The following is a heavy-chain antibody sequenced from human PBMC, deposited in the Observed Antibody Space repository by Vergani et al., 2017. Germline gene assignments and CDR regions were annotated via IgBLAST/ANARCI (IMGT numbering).Heavy chain of an antibody. D-gene: IGHD6-13*01. Sequence: EVQLVESGGGLVQPGGSLRLSCAASGFTVSSNYMSWVRQAPWKGLEWVSVIYSGGSTYYADSVKGRFTISRDNSKNTLYLQMNSLRAEDTAVYYCARAIAAAGPMANWFDPWGQGTLVTVSS. V-gene: IGHV3-66*01. CDR1: GFTVSSNY. J-gene: IGHJ5*02. CDR2: IYSGGST. CDR3: ARAIAAAGPMANWFDP.